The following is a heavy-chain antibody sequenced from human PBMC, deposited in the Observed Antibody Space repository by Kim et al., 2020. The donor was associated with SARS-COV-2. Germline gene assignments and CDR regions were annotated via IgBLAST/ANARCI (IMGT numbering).Heavy chain of an antibody. D-gene: IGHD4-17*01. CDR2: ISYDGSNK. J-gene: IGHJ6*01. Sequence: GGSLRLSCAASGFTFSSYGMHWVRQAPGKGLEWVAVISYDGSNKYYADSVKGRFTISRDNSKNTLYLQMNSLRAEDTAVYYCAKDYGDDEDYYYGMDVWG. CDR3: AKDYGDDEDYYYGMDV. CDR1: GFTFSSYG. V-gene: IGHV3-30*18.